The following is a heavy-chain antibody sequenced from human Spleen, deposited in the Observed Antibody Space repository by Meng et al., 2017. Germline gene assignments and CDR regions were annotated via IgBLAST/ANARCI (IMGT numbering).Heavy chain of an antibody. Sequence: QVQPVTSGAEVKKPGSSVKVTCKASGGTFSNSIINWVRQAPGQGLEWVGGIVPIFGTPDYAQKFQGRVTITADKSTSTAYMELSSLRSEDTAMYYCASRDDFLTGADYWGQGSLVTVSS. CDR1: GGTFSNSI. J-gene: IGHJ4*02. D-gene: IGHD3-9*01. V-gene: IGHV1-69*06. CDR3: ASRDDFLTGADY. CDR2: IVPIFGTP.